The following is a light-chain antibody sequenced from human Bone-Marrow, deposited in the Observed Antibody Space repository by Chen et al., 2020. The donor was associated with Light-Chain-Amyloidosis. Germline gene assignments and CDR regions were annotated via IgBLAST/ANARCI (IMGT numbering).Light chain of an antibody. V-gene: IGLV3-21*02. CDR3: QVWDRSSDRPV. J-gene: IGLJ3*02. CDR2: DDS. Sequence: SYVLTQPSSVSVAPGQTAPIPCGGNNSGSTSVHWYQQPPGQAPLLVVYDDSDRPSGSPERLSGSNSGNTATLTISRVEAGDEADYYCQVWDRSSDRPVFGGGTKLTVL. CDR1: NSGSTS.